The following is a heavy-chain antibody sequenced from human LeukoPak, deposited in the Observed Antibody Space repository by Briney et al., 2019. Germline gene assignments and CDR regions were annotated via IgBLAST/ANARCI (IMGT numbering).Heavy chain of an antibody. Sequence: ASVKVSCKASGYTFASSSISWVRQAPGQGLEWMGWISAYNGITKYAQKLQGRVTMTTETSTSTAYMELRSLRYDDTAVYYCARGWSSGPENMDVWGKGTTVTVSS. V-gene: IGHV1-18*01. CDR1: GYTFASSS. D-gene: IGHD6-19*01. J-gene: IGHJ6*03. CDR3: ARGWSSGPENMDV. CDR2: ISAYNGIT.